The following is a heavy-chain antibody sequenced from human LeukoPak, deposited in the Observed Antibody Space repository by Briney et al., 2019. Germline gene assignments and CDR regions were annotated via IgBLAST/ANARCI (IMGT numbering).Heavy chain of an antibody. CDR3: ARDGCSSTSCYPGDY. V-gene: IGHV4-4*07. Sequence: SETLSLTCTVSGGSISSYYWSWIRQPAGKGLEWIGRMYTSGSTNYNPSLKSRVTMSIDTSKNQFSLKLGSVTAADTAVYYCARDGCSSTSCYPGDYWGQGTLVTVSS. D-gene: IGHD2-2*01. CDR2: MYTSGST. J-gene: IGHJ4*02. CDR1: GGSISSYY.